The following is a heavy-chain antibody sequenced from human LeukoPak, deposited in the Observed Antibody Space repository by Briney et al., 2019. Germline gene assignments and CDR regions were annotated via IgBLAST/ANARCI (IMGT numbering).Heavy chain of an antibody. Sequence: ASVNVSCKASGYTFTNYYIHWMRQAPGQGLEWMGIINPSGGSNSNAQNFQGRVTMTRDTSTSTVYMEMGSLRYEDTAVYYCARVGDSSNSWFDPWGQGTLVTVSS. J-gene: IGHJ5*02. CDR3: ARVGDSSNSWFDP. V-gene: IGHV1-46*01. CDR1: GYTFTNYY. D-gene: IGHD6-19*01. CDR2: INPSGGSN.